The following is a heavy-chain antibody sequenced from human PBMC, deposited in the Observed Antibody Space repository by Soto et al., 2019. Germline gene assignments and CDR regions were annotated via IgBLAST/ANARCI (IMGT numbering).Heavy chain of an antibody. J-gene: IGHJ4*02. CDR1: GYTFTNHG. D-gene: IGHD2-8*02. CDR2: ISGYNANT. V-gene: IGHV1-18*04. CDR3: ARDFYPLVYYFDY. Sequence: QVQLVQSGPEVKKPGASVKVSCKASGYTFTNHGISWVRQAPGQGLEWVGWISGYNANTKYAQKFQGRVTLSTDTSTNTAYMELRSLRSDDTAVYYCARDFYPLVYYFDYWGQGTLVTVSS.